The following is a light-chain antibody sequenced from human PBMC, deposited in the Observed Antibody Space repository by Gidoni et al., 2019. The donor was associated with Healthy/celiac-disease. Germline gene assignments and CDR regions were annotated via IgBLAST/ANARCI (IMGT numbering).Light chain of an antibody. J-gene: IGLJ3*02. Sequence: SVLPQSPSVSQATTPMFTISCSGSSSNIGNNAVNWYQQLPGKAPKLLIYYDDLLPSGVSDRFSGSKSGTSASLAISGLQSEDEADYYCAAWDDSLNGPVFGGGTKLTVL. CDR3: AAWDDSLNGPV. CDR1: SSNIGNNA. V-gene: IGLV1-36*01. CDR2: YDD.